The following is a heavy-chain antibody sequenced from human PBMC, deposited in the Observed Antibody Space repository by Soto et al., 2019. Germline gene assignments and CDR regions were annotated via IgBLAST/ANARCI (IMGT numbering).Heavy chain of an antibody. D-gene: IGHD3-3*01. Sequence: KASETLSLTCTVSGGSTSSGDYYWSWIRQPPGKGLEWIGYIYYSGSTYYNPSLKSRVTISVDTSKNQFSLKLSSVTAADTAVYYCARDSDFKGTHSYYGMDVWGQGTTVSVSS. J-gene: IGHJ6*02. CDR2: IYYSGST. V-gene: IGHV4-30-4*02. CDR1: GGSTSSGDYY. CDR3: ARDSDFKGTHSYYGMDV.